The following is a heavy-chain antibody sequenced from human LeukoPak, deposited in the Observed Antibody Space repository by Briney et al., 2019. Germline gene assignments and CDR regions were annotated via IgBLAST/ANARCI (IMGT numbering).Heavy chain of an antibody. Sequence: GGSLRLSCAASGFTFSDYYMSWIRQAPGKGLEWVSYISSSGGTIYFADSVKDRFTISRDNAKNTLYLQKNSLRADDTAIYYCAKSMTLQWRGFFDLWGRGTHVTVSS. CDR3: AKSMTLQWRGFFDL. CDR1: GFTFSDYY. CDR2: ISSSGGTI. D-gene: IGHD6-19*01. J-gene: IGHJ2*01. V-gene: IGHV3-11*01.